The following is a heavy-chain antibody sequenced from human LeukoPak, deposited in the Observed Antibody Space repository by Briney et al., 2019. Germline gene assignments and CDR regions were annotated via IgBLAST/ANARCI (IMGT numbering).Heavy chain of an antibody. Sequence: SETLSLTCTVSGGSISSYHWSWIRQPPGKGLEWIGYIYSSGSTNYNPSLKTRVTISVDTSKNQFSLKLSSVTAADTAVYYCASELYCSGGSCTPFDLWGRGTLVTVSS. J-gene: IGHJ2*01. CDR1: GGSISSYH. CDR2: IYSSGST. CDR3: ASELYCSGGSCTPFDL. D-gene: IGHD2-15*01. V-gene: IGHV4-59*01.